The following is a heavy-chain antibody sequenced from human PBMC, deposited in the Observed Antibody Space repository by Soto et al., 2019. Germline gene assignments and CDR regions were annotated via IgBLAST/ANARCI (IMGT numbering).Heavy chain of an antibody. CDR2: IYYSGST. Sequence: SETLSLTCTVSGGSISSGGYYWSWIRQHPGKGLEWIGYIYYSGSTYYNPSLKSRVTISVDTSKNQFSLKLSSVTAADTAVYYCARDERDGSGSPTDTYYYGMDVWGQGTTVTAP. CDR1: GGSISSGGYY. V-gene: IGHV4-31*03. D-gene: IGHD3-10*01. J-gene: IGHJ6*02. CDR3: ARDERDGSGSPTDTYYYGMDV.